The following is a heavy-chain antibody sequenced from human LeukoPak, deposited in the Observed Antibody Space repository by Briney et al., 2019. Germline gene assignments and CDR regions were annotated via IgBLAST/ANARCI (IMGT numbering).Heavy chain of an antibody. J-gene: IGHJ4*02. D-gene: IGHD3-3*01. V-gene: IGHV1-46*01. CDR3: ARPQHYYDFWSGYPPPTEN. Sequence: ASVKVSCKASGYTFTSYYMHWVRQAPGQGLEWMGIINPSGGSTSYAQKFQGRVTMTRDTSTSTVYMELSSLRSEDTAVYYCARPQHYYDFWSGYPPPTENWGQGTLVTVSS. CDR2: INPSGGST. CDR1: GYTFTSYY.